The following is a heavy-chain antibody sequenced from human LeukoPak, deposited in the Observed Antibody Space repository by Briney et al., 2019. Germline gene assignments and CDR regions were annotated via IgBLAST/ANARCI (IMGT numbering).Heavy chain of an antibody. CDR2: IYYSGST. J-gene: IGHJ4*02. CDR3: ARRSVGRDSYNGFDY. V-gene: IGHV4-59*08. Sequence: SETLSLTCTVSGGSISSYYWSWIRQPPGKGLEWIGYIYYSGSTNYNPSLKSRVTISVDTSKNQFSLKLSSVTAADTAVYYCARRSVGRDSYNGFDYWGQGTLVTVSS. D-gene: IGHD5-24*01. CDR1: GGSISSYY.